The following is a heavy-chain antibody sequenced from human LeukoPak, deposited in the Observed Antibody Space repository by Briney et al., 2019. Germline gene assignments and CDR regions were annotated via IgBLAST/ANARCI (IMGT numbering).Heavy chain of an antibody. V-gene: IGHV4-59*01. Sequence: SETLSLTCTVSGGSISNYSWTWIRQPPGKGLEWIGYLYYSGNTNYNPSLKSRVTISGDTSKNHFSLNLSSVTAADTAVYFCARQRHSSGRRFDYWGQGTLVTVSS. J-gene: IGHJ4*02. CDR1: GGSISNYS. CDR2: LYYSGNT. D-gene: IGHD6-19*01. CDR3: ARQRHSSGRRFDY.